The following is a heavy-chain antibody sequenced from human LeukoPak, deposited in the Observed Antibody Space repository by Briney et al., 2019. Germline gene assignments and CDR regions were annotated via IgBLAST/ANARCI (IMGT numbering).Heavy chain of an antibody. Sequence: GGSLRLSCVASGFTFTNYWMSWVRQAPGKGLEWVANMKQDGREKYYVDSVKGRFTISRDNAKNSLYLQMNSLRDEDTAVYYCARGGGSGRWGSAFDMWGQGTMVTVSS. CDR3: ARGGGSGRWGSAFDM. CDR1: GFTFTNYW. J-gene: IGHJ3*02. CDR2: MKQDGREK. D-gene: IGHD6-19*01. V-gene: IGHV3-7*01.